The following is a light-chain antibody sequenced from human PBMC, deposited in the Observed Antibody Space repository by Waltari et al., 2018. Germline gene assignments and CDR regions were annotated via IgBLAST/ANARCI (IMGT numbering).Light chain of an antibody. Sequence: IQMPQTPSTLSASVGDRVNIACRASQTIVGWLAWYQQKPGKAPKLLIYQASSLESGVPSRFSGSGSGTECTLTISSLQPDECATYYCQQYKRYPSTFGQGKRLE. CDR3: QQYKRYPST. V-gene: IGKV1-5*03. CDR2: QAS. CDR1: QTIVGW. J-gene: IGKJ5*01.